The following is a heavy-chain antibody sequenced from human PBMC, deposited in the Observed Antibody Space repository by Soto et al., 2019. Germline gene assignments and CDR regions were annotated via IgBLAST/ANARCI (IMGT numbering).Heavy chain of an antibody. CDR2: IVVGSGNT. V-gene: IGHV1-58*02. Sequence: GASVKVSCKASGFTFTSSAMQWVRQARGQRLEWIGWIVVGSGNTNYAQKFQERVTITRDMSTSTAYMELSSLRSEDTAVYYCAADYHVRLVPAAPPRYWGQGTLVTVSS. D-gene: IGHD2-2*01. J-gene: IGHJ4*02. CDR1: GFTFTSSA. CDR3: AADYHVRLVPAAPPRY.